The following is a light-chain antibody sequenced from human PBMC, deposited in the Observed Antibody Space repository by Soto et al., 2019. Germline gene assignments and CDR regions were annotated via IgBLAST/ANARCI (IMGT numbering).Light chain of an antibody. V-gene: IGKV1-5*03. CDR1: QSISNW. J-gene: IGKJ2*01. CDR3: QQYSSYSSYT. Sequence: DIQMTQSPSTLSASVGDRVTITCRASQSISNWLAWYQQKPGKAPNLLIYRASSLETGVPSRFSGSGSGTQFTLTISSLQPGDCATYYGQQYSSYSSYTCGQGTKLEIK. CDR2: RAS.